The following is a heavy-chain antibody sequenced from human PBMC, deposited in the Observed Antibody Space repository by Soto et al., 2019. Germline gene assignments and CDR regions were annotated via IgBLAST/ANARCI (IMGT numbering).Heavy chain of an antibody. J-gene: IGHJ6*02. Sequence: HPGGSLRLSCAASGFTFSSYAMSWVRQAPGKGLEWVSAISGSGGSTYYADSVKGRFTISRDNSKNTLYLQMNSLRAEDTAVYYCAKAKVAAPRGYYGMDVWGQGTTVTVSS. D-gene: IGHD5-12*01. CDR1: GFTFSSYA. CDR2: ISGSGGST. CDR3: AKAKVAAPRGYYGMDV. V-gene: IGHV3-23*01.